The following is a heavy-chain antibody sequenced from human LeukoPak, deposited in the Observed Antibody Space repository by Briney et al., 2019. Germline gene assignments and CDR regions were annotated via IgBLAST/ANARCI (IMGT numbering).Heavy chain of an antibody. CDR2: IWYDGSNK. CDR1: GFTFSSYG. V-gene: IGHV3-33*01. Sequence: PGGSLRLSCAASGFTFSSYGMHWVRQAPGKGLEWVAVIWYDGSNKYYADSVKGRFTISRDNSKNTLYLQMNSLRAEDTAVYYCARDSVHWYSSSKYYFDYWGQGTLVTVSS. CDR3: ARDSVHWYSSSKYYFDY. D-gene: IGHD6-13*01. J-gene: IGHJ4*02.